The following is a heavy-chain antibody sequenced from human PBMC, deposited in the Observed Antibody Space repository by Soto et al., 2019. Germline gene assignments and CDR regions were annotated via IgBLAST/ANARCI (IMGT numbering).Heavy chain of an antibody. CDR1: GGTFSSYA. D-gene: IGHD6-6*01. CDR3: ARSREQLVFNVDY. V-gene: IGHV1-69*13. CDR2: IIPIFGTA. J-gene: IGHJ4*02. Sequence: SAKVSCKASGGTFSSYAISWVRQAPGQGLEWMGGIIPIFGTANYAQKFQGRVTITADESTSTAYMELSSLRSEDTAVYYCARSREQLVFNVDYWGQGTLVTVSS.